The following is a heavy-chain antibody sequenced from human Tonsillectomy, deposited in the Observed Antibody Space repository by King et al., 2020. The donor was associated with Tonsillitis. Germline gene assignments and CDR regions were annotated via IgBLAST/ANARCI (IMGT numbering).Heavy chain of an antibody. CDR2: IYWDDDK. V-gene: IGHV2-5*02. D-gene: IGHD3-10*01. CDR1: GFSLSTSGVG. J-gene: IGHJ3*02. Sequence: TLKESGPTLVKPTQTLTLTCTFSGFSLSTSGVGVGWSRQPPGKALEWLALIYWDDDKRYNPSLKSGLTITKDTSKNQVVLTITNMDPVDTVTYYCARHIAMVRRGWIDVFHIWGQGTMVTVSS. CDR3: ARHIAMVRRGWIDVFHI.